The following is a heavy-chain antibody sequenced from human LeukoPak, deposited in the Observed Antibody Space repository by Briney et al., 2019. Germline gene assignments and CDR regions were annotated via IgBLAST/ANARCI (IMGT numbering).Heavy chain of an antibody. CDR1: GASISSYY. Sequence: SETLSLTCTVSGASISSYYLSWVRQPSGQGLEWIGCMSDSGSTNYNPSLKGRVTISADTSKNHFSLKLSSVTAADTAVYYCTGRKYFALWGRGTLVTVSS. J-gene: IGHJ2*01. CDR3: TGRKYFAL. V-gene: IGHV4-59*08. CDR2: MSDSGST.